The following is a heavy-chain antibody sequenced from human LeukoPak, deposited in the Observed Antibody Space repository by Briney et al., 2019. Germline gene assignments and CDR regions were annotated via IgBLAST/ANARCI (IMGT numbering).Heavy chain of an antibody. Sequence: SETLSLTCTVSGGSISGYYWNWIRQPPGKGLEWIGYIYYSGSTNYNPSLKSRVTISVDTSKNQFSLKLSSVTAADTAVYFCARTRDFWSAYFDYWGQGILVTVSS. J-gene: IGHJ4*02. CDR2: IYYSGST. CDR1: GGSISGYY. CDR3: ARTRDFWSAYFDY. V-gene: IGHV4-59*12. D-gene: IGHD3-3*01.